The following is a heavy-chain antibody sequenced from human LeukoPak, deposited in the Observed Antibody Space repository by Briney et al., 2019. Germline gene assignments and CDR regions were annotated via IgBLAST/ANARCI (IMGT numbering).Heavy chain of an antibody. CDR1: GGSFNSYY. CDR2: IYHSGIS. CDR3: VRAEDFGVSTLWFDT. D-gene: IGHD3-3*01. J-gene: IGHJ5*02. Sequence: SETLSLTCAVYGGSFNSYYWSWIRQPPGKGLEWIGNIYHSGISFYNPSLKSRVSMSLDMSQNQVSLRLATVTAADTAMYYCVRAEDFGVSTLWFDTWGQGALVTISS. V-gene: IGHV4-34*01.